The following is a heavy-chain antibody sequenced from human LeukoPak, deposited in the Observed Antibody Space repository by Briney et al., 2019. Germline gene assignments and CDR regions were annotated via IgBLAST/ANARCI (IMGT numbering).Heavy chain of an antibody. Sequence: PGGSLRLSCAASGFTFSSYDMNWVRQAPGKGPEWVSGISGNGGSTYYADSVKGRFTISRDNSKNTLYLQMNSLRAEATAIYYCAKFPAKEVAGTGNWFDPRGQGTLVTVSS. D-gene: IGHD6-19*01. V-gene: IGHV3-23*01. CDR2: ISGNGGST. J-gene: IGHJ5*02. CDR3: AKFPAKEVAGTGNWFDP. CDR1: GFTFSSYD.